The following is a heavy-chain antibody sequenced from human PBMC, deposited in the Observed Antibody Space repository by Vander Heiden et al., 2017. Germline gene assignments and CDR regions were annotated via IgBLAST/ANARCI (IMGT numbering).Heavy chain of an antibody. J-gene: IGHJ4*02. CDR3: ARRGRLPFDY. CDR2: INESGST. V-gene: IGHV4-34*02. D-gene: IGHD6-25*01. Sequence: VQLPQWGAGLLKLSETLSPTCAVYGGSFSGYYWTWIRQPAGKGLEWIGEINESGSTNYNPSLKSRVTISGDTSKNQFSLRLTSVTAADTAVYYCARRGRLPFDYWGQGTLVTVSS. CDR1: GGSFSGYY.